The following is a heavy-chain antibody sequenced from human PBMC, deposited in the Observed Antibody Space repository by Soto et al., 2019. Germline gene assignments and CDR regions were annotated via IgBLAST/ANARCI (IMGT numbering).Heavy chain of an antibody. D-gene: IGHD2-15*01. Sequence: PSETLSLTCTVSGGSISSSYRSWIRPPPGKGLEWLAYIYDDGSANYNPSLKSRATISLDMSKNQFSLKLTSVTAADTAVYYCARDKYCSGGSCRKNWFDPWGQGTLVTVSS. CDR2: IYDDGSA. V-gene: IGHV4-59*01. CDR1: GGSISSSY. CDR3: ARDKYCSGGSCRKNWFDP. J-gene: IGHJ5*02.